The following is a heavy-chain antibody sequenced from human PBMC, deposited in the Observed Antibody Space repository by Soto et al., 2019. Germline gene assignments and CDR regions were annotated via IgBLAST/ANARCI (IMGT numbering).Heavy chain of an antibody. D-gene: IGHD2-21*02. CDR2: ISSSGSTI. V-gene: IGHV3-48*03. CDR1: GFTFSSYE. CDR3: ARAVVTAMPYYYYYGMDV. J-gene: IGHJ6*02. Sequence: SLRLSCAASGFTFSSYEMNWVRQAPGKGLEWVSYISSSGSTIYYADSVKGRFTISRDNAKNSLYLQMNSLRAEDTAVYYCARAVVTAMPYYYYYGMDVWGRGTTVTVSS.